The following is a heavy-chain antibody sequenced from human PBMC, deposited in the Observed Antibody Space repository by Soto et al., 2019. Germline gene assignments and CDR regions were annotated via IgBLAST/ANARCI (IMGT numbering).Heavy chain of an antibody. CDR2: ISGSAGNT. J-gene: IGHJ5*02. Sequence: GGSLRLSCAASGFTFSSFAMSWVRQAPGKGLEWVSTISGSAGNTYYADSVKGRFTISRDNSKNTLYLQMSSLRADDTAVFYCAKTTIAAAGIWFEPWGQGTLVTVSS. D-gene: IGHD6-13*01. V-gene: IGHV3-23*01. CDR3: AKTTIAAAGIWFEP. CDR1: GFTFSSFA.